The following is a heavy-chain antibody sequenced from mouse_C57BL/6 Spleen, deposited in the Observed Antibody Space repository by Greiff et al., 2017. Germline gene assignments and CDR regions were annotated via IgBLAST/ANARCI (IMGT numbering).Heavy chain of an antibody. J-gene: IGHJ1*03. CDR1: GFTFSSYA. Sequence: DVQLQESGEGLVKPGGSLKLSCAASGFTFSSYAMSWVRQTPEKRLEWVAYISSGGDYIYYADTVKGRFTISRDNARNTLYLQMSSLKSEDTAMYYCTREGTGTRYFDVWGTGTTVTVSS. V-gene: IGHV5-9-1*02. CDR2: ISSGGDYI. CDR3: TREGTGTRYFDV. D-gene: IGHD4-1*01.